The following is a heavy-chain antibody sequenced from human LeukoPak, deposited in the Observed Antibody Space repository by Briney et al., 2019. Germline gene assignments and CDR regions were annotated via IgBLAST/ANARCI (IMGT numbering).Heavy chain of an antibody. V-gene: IGHV5-51*03. D-gene: IGHD5-12*01. CDR3: ARGGTAGYSGYDY. CDR1: GYSFTDYW. J-gene: IGHJ4*02. Sequence: GESLKISCKGSGYSFTDYWVGWVRQMPGKGLEWMGIIYPGDSDTTYSPSFQGQVTISADKSISTAYLQWSSLKASDTAMYYCARGGTAGYSGYDYWGQGTLVTVSS. CDR2: IYPGDSDT.